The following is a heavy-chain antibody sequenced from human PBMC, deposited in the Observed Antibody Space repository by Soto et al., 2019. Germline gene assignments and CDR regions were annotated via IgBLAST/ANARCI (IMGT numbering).Heavy chain of an antibody. CDR3: VKEGGVWGYFDY. Sequence: GGSLRLSCAASGFTFSSYGMHWVRQAPGKGLEWVAVISYDGSNKYYADSVKGRFTISRDNSKNTLILQMNSVRAEDSALYYCVKEGGVWGYFDYWGQGTLVTVSS. V-gene: IGHV3-30*18. CDR2: ISYDGSNK. D-gene: IGHD3-16*01. CDR1: GFTFSSYG. J-gene: IGHJ4*02.